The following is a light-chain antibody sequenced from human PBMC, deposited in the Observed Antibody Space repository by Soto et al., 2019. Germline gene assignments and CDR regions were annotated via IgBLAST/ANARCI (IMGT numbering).Light chain of an antibody. CDR3: QQAKSFPIT. J-gene: IGKJ5*01. V-gene: IGKV1-12*01. CDR2: SAS. Sequence: DLQVTQSPPSMAASVGDRVTITCRASQDIGNWMTWYQQKPGKAPKLLIYSASTLVRGVPSRFSGSGSGTEFTLTISGLQPQDSLTYHCQQAKSFPITFGQGTRLEIK. CDR1: QDIGNW.